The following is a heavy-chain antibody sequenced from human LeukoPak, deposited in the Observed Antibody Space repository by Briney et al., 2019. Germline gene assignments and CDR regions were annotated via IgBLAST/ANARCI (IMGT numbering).Heavy chain of an antibody. V-gene: IGHV4-34*01. CDR1: GGSFSGYY. CDR2: INHSGST. Sequence: KPSETLSLTCAVYGGSFSGYYWSWIRQPPGKGLEWIGEINHSGSTNYNPSLKSRVTISVDTSKNQFSLKLSSVTAADTAVYYCAQSGSYPDYFDYWGQGTLVTVSP. J-gene: IGHJ4*02. CDR3: AQSGSYPDYFDY. D-gene: IGHD1-26*01.